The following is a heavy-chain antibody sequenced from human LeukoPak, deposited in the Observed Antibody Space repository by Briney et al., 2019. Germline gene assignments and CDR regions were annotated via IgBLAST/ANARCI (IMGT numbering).Heavy chain of an antibody. CDR2: ISAYNGNT. V-gene: IGHV1-18*01. CDR1: GYTFINYG. D-gene: IGHD6-6*01. Sequence: ASVKVSCKASGYTFINYGLSWVRQAPGQGLEWMGWISAYNGNTNYAQNLQGRVTMTTDTSTSTAYMELRSLRSDDTAVYYCARTGGGASIGVRLHYYYMDVWGKGTTVTVSS. CDR3: ARTGGGASIGVRLHYYYMDV. J-gene: IGHJ6*03.